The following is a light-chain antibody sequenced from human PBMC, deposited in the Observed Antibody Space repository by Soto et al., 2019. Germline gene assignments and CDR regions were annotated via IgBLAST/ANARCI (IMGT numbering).Light chain of an antibody. CDR2: AAS. V-gene: IGKV1-39*01. Sequence: DIQMTQSPSSLSASVGDSGTITCRANQSVGGYLNWYRHXPGQAPKLLIYAASSLQSGVPSRFSGSGFGTEFTLTISSLQPEDFATFYCQQSFRSRTFGQGTKVDIK. J-gene: IGKJ1*01. CDR3: QQSFRSRT. CDR1: QSVGGY.